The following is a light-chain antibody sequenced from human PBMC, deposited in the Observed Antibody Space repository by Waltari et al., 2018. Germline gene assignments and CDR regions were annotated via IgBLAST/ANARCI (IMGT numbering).Light chain of an antibody. CDR3: CSFTSSTTGI. CDR1: SSDSGGYEY. J-gene: IGLJ2*01. CDR2: DVN. V-gene: IGLV2-14*03. Sequence: SALTQPDSVSGSPGQSITISCSGISSDSGGYEYVSWYQQHPGKAPKVIIYDVNNRPSGVSNRFSGSKSGSSTSLTISGLQAEDEADYYCCSFTSSTTGIFGGGTKVTVL.